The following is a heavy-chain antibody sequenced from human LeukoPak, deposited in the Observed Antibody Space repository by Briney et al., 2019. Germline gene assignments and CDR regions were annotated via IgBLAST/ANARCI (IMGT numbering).Heavy chain of an antibody. Sequence: VQPGGSLRLSCAASGFTFSSYGMHWVRQVPGKGLEWVAFIRYDGSNKYYADSVKGRFTISRDNSKNTLYLQMDSLRAEDTAVYYCAKGGRYSSSLLDYWGQGTLVTVSS. J-gene: IGHJ4*02. CDR3: AKGGRYSSSLLDY. CDR1: GFTFSSYG. D-gene: IGHD6-13*01. V-gene: IGHV3-30*02. CDR2: IRYDGSNK.